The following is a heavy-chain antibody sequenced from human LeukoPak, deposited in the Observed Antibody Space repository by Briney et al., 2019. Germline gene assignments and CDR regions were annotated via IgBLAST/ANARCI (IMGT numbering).Heavy chain of an antibody. Sequence: SETLSLTCGVSGGSISSTNWWSWVRQPPGQGLEWIGSIYYSGSTYYNPSLKSRVTISVDTSKNQFSLKLSSVTAADTAVYYCARLSLTYGMDVWGQGTTVTVSS. CDR1: GGSISSTNW. CDR3: ARLSLTYGMDV. D-gene: IGHD3-9*01. V-gene: IGHV4-39*01. CDR2: IYYSGST. J-gene: IGHJ6*02.